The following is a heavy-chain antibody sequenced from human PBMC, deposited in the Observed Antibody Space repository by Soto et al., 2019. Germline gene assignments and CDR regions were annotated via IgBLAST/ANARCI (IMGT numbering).Heavy chain of an antibody. Sequence: PSETLSLTCAVYGGSFSGFYLTWVRPPPGTGLDWIGEINHSGSTNYNPSLKSRVTISVATSKNQFSLKLSSVTAADTAVYYCARGSITIFGVVQKRKYYFDYWGQGTLVTVSS. J-gene: IGHJ4*02. D-gene: IGHD3-3*01. CDR1: GGSFSGFY. V-gene: IGHV4-34*01. CDR3: ARGSITIFGVVQKRKYYFDY. CDR2: INHSGST.